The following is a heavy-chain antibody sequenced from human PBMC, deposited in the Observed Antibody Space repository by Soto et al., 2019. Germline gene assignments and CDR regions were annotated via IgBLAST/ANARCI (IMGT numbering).Heavy chain of an antibody. J-gene: IGHJ4*02. CDR1: GYTFTSYY. Sequence: ASVKVSCKASGYTFTSYYMHWVRQAPGQGLEWMGIINPSGGSTSYAQKFQGRVTMTRDTSTSTVYMELSSLRSEDTAVYYCARERALRFLEWLYAMDDWGQGTLVTVSS. D-gene: IGHD3-3*01. CDR2: INPSGGST. CDR3: ARERALRFLEWLYAMDD. V-gene: IGHV1-46*01.